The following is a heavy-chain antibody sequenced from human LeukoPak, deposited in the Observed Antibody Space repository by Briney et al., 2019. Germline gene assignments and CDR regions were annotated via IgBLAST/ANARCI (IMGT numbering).Heavy chain of an antibody. J-gene: IGHJ4*02. CDR1: GFTFSSYE. D-gene: IGHD3-10*01. CDR2: ISGSGSSI. Sequence: GGSLRLSCAASGFTFSSYEMNWVRQAPGKGLECISYISGSGSSIYYADSVKGRFTISRDNAKNSLYLQMNSLRAEDTAVYYCARVKRFADYFDYWGQGTLVTVSS. V-gene: IGHV3-48*03. CDR3: ARVKRFADYFDY.